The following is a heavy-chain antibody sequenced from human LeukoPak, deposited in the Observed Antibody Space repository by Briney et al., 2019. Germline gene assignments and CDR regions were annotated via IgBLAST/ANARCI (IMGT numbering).Heavy chain of an antibody. D-gene: IGHD4-17*01. J-gene: IGHJ4*02. CDR2: ISRSSRTT. CDR1: GFTFSTYN. CDR3: ARDTDYGDYLNFDY. V-gene: IGHV3-48*02. Sequence: GGSLRLSCAASGFTFSTYNMNWVRQAPGEGLEWVLFISRSSRTTYDADSVKGRFTISRDNAKNSLYLQMNSLRDEDTAVYYCARDTDYGDYLNFDYWGQGSLVTVSS.